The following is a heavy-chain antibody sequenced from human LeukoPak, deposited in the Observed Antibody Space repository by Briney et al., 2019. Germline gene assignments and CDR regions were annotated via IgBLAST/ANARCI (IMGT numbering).Heavy chain of an antibody. J-gene: IGHJ4*02. D-gene: IGHD3-10*01. Sequence: PSETLSLTCAVYGGSFSGYYWSWIRQPPGKGLEWIGEINHSGSTNYNPSLKSRVTISVDTSKNQSSLKLSSVTAADTAVYYCARVLARRVRGVIRGFDYWGQGTLVTVSS. V-gene: IGHV4-34*01. CDR1: GGSFSGYY. CDR2: INHSGST. CDR3: ARVLARRVRGVIRGFDY.